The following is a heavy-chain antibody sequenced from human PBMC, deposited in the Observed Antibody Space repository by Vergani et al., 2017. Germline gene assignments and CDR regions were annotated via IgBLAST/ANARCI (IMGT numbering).Heavy chain of an antibody. V-gene: IGHV4-59*01. CDR3: ARVYCSSTSCWPYFDY. J-gene: IGHJ4*02. D-gene: IGHD2-2*01. CDR1: GGSISSYY. CDR2: IYYSGST. Sequence: QVQLQESGPGLVKPSETLSLTCTVSGGSISSYYWTWIRQPPGKRLEWIGYIYYSGSTNYNPSLKSRVTIAVDTSKNQFSLKRSSVTAADTAVYYCARVYCSSTSCWPYFDYWGQGILVTVSS.